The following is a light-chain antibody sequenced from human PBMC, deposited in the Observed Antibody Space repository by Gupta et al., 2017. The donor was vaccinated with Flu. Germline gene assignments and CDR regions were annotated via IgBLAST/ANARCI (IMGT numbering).Light chain of an antibody. V-gene: IGLV3-1*01. CDR2: QTT. J-gene: IGLJ2*01. Sequence: CSGAKSGDNYAFWYQQKPGQSPGIVIYQTTKKPSRIPARFSGSNFGNKATLTLRGTQAKDEAQYYCQLWDSSTVVFGGGTKLTVL. CDR3: QLWDSSTVV. CDR1: KSGDNY.